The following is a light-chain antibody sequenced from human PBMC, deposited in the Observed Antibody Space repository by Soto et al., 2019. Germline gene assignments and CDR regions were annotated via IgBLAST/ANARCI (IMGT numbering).Light chain of an antibody. V-gene: IGKV1-12*01. CDR3: QQANRFPLT. CDR1: QGINNM. CDR2: AAS. Sequence: DIQMTQSPSSVSASVGDRVTITCRASQGINNMLAWYQQKPGKAPRLLISAASTLQSGVPSGFSGRASGRDFTLTISSLQPEDSATYYCQQANRFPLTFGGGTRVEIK. J-gene: IGKJ4*01.